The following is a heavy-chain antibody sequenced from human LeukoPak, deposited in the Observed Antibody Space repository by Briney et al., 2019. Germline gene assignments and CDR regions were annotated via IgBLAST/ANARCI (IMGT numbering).Heavy chain of an antibody. D-gene: IGHD3-9*01. CDR1: GFTFSSYS. CDR3: ARDSPGDDILTGYYTDPFDY. J-gene: IGHJ4*02. V-gene: IGHV3-21*01. Sequence: GGSLRLSCAASGFTFSSYSMNWVRQAPGKGLEWVSSISSSSSYIYYADSVKGRFTISRDNAKNSLYLQVNSLRAEDTAVYYCARDSPGDDILTGYYTDPFDYWGQGTLVTVSS. CDR2: ISSSSSYI.